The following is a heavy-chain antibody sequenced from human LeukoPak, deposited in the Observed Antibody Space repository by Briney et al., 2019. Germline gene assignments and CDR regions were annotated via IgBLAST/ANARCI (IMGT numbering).Heavy chain of an antibody. D-gene: IGHD3-3*01. CDR1: GGSVSSGSYY. Sequence: SETLSLTCTVSGGSVSSGSYYWSWIRQPPGKGLEWIGYIYYSGSTYYNPSLKSRVTISVDTSKNQFSLKLSSVTAADTAVYYCARARTYYDFWSGYSHFDYWGQGTLVTVSS. CDR3: ARARTYYDFWSGYSHFDY. V-gene: IGHV4-30-4*08. J-gene: IGHJ4*02. CDR2: IYYSGST.